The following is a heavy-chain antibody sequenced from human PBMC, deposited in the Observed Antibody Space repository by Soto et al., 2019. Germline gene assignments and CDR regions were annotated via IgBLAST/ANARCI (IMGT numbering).Heavy chain of an antibody. Sequence: EVQLVQSGAEVKKPGESLRLSCQGSGYRFINYWISWVRQMPGKGLEWVGRIDPSDSYTVYSPSFQGHVTISIDTAINTACLEWRSLQASDTAMYYCVRHGNGTPFYFDLWGRGTLVPVSS. D-gene: IGHD1-1*01. CDR2: IDPSDSYT. V-gene: IGHV5-10-1*03. CDR3: VRHGNGTPFYFDL. CDR1: GYRFINYW. J-gene: IGHJ4*02.